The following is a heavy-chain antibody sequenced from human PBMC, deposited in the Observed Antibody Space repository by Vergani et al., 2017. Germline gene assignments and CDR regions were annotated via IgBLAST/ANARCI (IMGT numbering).Heavy chain of an antibody. CDR2: IYYSGST. CDR3: ARTPEVTQYYFDY. Sequence: QLQLQESGPGLVKPSETLSLTCTVSGGSISSSSYYWGWIRQPPGKGLEWIGSIYYSGSTYYNPSLKSRVTISVDTSKNQFSLKLSSVTAADTAVYYCARTPEVTQYYFDYWCQGTLVTVSS. V-gene: IGHV4-39*07. D-gene: IGHD2-21*02. CDR1: GGSISSSSYY. J-gene: IGHJ4*02.